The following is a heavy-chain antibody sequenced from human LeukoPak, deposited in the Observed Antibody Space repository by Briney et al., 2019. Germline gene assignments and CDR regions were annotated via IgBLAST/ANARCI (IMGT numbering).Heavy chain of an antibody. CDR1: GYTFTSYG. V-gene: IGHV1-18*04. CDR3: ARDSSGWFSGGFQH. CDR2: INAYNGNT. Sequence: ASVKVSCKASGYTFTSYGISWVRQAPGQGLEWMGWINAYNGNTNYAQKLQGKVTMTTDTSTSTAYMELRSLRSDDTAVYYCARDSSGWFSGGFQHWGQGTLVTVSS. J-gene: IGHJ1*01. D-gene: IGHD6-19*01.